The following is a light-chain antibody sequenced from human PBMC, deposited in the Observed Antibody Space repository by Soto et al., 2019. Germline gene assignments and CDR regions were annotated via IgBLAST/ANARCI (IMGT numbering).Light chain of an antibody. V-gene: IGLV2-8*01. CDR1: SSDVGDNY. Sequence: QSALTQPPSASGSPGQSVTISCTGTSSDVGDNYVSWYQQHLGKAPKLIIYEVSQRPSGVPDRFSGSKSGNTDSLTVSGIQTEDEAEYYCSAYAGSNNFGFGSGTKVTVL. CDR2: EVS. J-gene: IGLJ1*01. CDR3: SAYAGSNNFG.